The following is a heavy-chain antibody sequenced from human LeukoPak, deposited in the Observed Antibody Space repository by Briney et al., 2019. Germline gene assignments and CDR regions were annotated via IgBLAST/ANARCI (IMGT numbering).Heavy chain of an antibody. CDR1: GGSISSYY. CDR2: IYYSGST. J-gene: IGHJ6*03. Sequence: SETLSLTCTVSGGSISSYYWSWIRQPPGKGLEWIGYIYYSGSTNYNPSLKSRVTISVDTSKNQFSLKLSSVTAADTAVYYCARLNYYYYMDVWGKGTMATVSS. CDR3: ARLNYYYYMDV. D-gene: IGHD3-16*01. V-gene: IGHV4-59*01.